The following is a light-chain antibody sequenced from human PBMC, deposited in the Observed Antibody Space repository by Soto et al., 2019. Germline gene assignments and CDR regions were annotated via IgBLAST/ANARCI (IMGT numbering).Light chain of an antibody. V-gene: IGKV1-9*01. Sequence: DIQLTQSPSFLSASVGGRVTISCRASQGISSFLAWYQQKPGKAPKLLIYAASTLQNGVPSRFSGSGSGTVFTLTISSLQPADFATYYCQHLNNYPITFGQGTRLEIK. CDR3: QHLNNYPIT. CDR2: AAS. J-gene: IGKJ5*01. CDR1: QGISSF.